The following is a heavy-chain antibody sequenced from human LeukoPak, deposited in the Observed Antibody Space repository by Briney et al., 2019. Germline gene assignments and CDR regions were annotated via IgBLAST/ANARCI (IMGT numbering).Heavy chain of an antibody. J-gene: IGHJ6*03. CDR1: GYSFTSYW. CDR2: IYPGDSDT. Sequence: GESLEISCKGSGYSFTSYWIGWVRQVPGKGLEWMGIIYPGDSDTRYSPSFQGQVTISADKSISTASLQWSSLKASDSAMYYCARLGPGGSAYYYYYMDVWGKGTTVTVSS. V-gene: IGHV5-51*01. D-gene: IGHD3-16*01. CDR3: ARLGPGGSAYYYYYMDV.